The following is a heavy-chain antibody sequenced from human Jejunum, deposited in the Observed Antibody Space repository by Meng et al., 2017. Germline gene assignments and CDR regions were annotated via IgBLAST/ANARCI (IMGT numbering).Heavy chain of an antibody. Sequence: GESLKISCAASGFTFTTYAMSWVRQAPGKGLEWVSAISGSGIDTYYANSVKGRFTISRDNSKNALYLQMNSLRAEDTAIYYCASYDSSGYYLYFQYWGQGTLVTVSS. CDR1: GFTFTTYA. CDR2: ISGSGIDT. J-gene: IGHJ4*02. V-gene: IGHV3-23*01. CDR3: ASYDSSGYYLYFQY. D-gene: IGHD3-22*01.